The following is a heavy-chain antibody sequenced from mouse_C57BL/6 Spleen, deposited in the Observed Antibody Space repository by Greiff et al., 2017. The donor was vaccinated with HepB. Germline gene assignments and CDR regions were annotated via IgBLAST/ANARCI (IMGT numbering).Heavy chain of an antibody. CDR3: AREGPYYYGSSWGFAY. D-gene: IGHD1-1*01. CDR2: IYPGDGDT. V-gene: IGHV1-82*01. J-gene: IGHJ3*01. CDR1: GYAFSSSW. Sequence: VQLQQSGPELVKPGASVKISCKASGYAFSSSWINWVKQRPGKGLEWIGRIYPGDGDTNYNGKFKGKATLTADKSSSTAYMQLSSLTSEDSAVYFCAREGPYYYGSSWGFAYWGQGTLVTVSA.